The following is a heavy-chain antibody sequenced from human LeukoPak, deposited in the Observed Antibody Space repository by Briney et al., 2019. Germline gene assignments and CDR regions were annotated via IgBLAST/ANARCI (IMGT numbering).Heavy chain of an antibody. J-gene: IGHJ3*02. Sequence: PGGSLRPSCAASGFTFSSYWKHWVRHAPGKGLVWVSRIKSDGSSTSYADSVKGRFTISRDNAKNTLYLQMNSLRAEDTAVYYCARRSAARDAFDIWGQGTMVTVSS. V-gene: IGHV3-74*01. D-gene: IGHD6-6*01. CDR2: IKSDGSST. CDR1: GFTFSSYW. CDR3: ARRSAARDAFDI.